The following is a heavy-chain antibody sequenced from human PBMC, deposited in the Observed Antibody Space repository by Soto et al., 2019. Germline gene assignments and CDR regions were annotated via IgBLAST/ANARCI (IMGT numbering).Heavy chain of an antibody. J-gene: IGHJ5*02. V-gene: IGHV3-21*01. CDR2: ISSRNNDM. CDR3: ARDVNGGFCGA. D-gene: IGHD2-21*01. Sequence: EVQLVESGGGLVQPEGSLRLSCAASGFTFSSYSMNWVRQAPGKGLEWVSTISSRNNDMYYVDSVKGRFTISRDNARNSVYLQMNSLRADDTAVYYCARDVNGGFCGAWGQGTLVTVSS. CDR1: GFTFSSYS.